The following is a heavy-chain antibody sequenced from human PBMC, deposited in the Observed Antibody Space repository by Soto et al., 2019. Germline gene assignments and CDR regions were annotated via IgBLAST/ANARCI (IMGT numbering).Heavy chain of an antibody. CDR1: GGTFSSYA. V-gene: IGHV1-69*13. CDR3: ARDEAALETYYYDSSGYYRPYYFDY. CDR2: IIPIFGTA. D-gene: IGHD3-22*01. J-gene: IGHJ4*02. Sequence: SVKVSCKASGGTFSSYAISWVRQAPGQGLEWMGGIIPIFGTANYAQKFQGRVTITADESTSTAYMELSSLRSEDTAVYYCARDEAALETYYYDSSGYYRPYYFDYWGQGTLVTVSS.